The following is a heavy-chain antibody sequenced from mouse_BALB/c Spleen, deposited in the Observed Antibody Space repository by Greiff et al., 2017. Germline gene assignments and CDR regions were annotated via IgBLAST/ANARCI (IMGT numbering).Heavy chain of an antibody. J-gene: IGHJ3*01. CDR3: ASTGRREYGSIFAY. D-gene: IGHD2-10*02. Sequence: EVQRVESGPGLVKPSQSLSLTCTVTGYSITSDYAWNWIRQFPGNKLEWMGYISYSGSTSYNPSLKSRISITRDTSKNQFFLQLNSVTTEDTATYYCASTGRREYGSIFAYWGQGTLVTVSA. CDR2: ISYSGST. V-gene: IGHV3-2*02. CDR1: GYSITSDYA.